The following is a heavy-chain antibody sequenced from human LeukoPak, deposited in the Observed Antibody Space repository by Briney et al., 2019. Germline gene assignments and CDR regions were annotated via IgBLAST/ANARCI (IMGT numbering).Heavy chain of an antibody. CDR3: AKDRPDYGGNERPYDY. CDR2: ISGSGGST. V-gene: IGHV3-23*01. D-gene: IGHD4-23*01. J-gene: IGHJ4*02. CDR1: GFTFSSYA. Sequence: GGSLRLSCAASGFTFSSYAMSWVRQAPGKGLEWVPAISGSGGSTYYADSVKGRFTISRDNSKNTLYLQMNSLRAEDTAVYYCAKDRPDYGGNERPYDYWGQGTLVTVSS.